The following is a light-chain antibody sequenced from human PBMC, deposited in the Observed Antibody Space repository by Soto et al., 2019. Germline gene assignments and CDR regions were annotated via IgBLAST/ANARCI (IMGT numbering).Light chain of an antibody. CDR2: DAS. J-gene: IGKJ4*01. CDR1: QSVRSW. CDR3: QQYDNYPLT. V-gene: IGKV1-5*01. Sequence: DIQMTQSPSTLPASVGDRVTITCRASQSVRSWLAWYQQKPGRAPKFLIYDASSLESGVPSRFSGSGSGTEFTLTISNLQPDDFATYYCQQYDNYPLTCGGGTKGDIK.